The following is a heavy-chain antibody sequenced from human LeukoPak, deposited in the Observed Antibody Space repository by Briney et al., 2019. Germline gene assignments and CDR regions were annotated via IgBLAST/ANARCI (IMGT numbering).Heavy chain of an antibody. CDR3: AKDIDNPNDPYYFDY. CDR2: ISGSGGST. Sequence: PGGSLRLSCAASGFTFSSYAMSWVRQAPGKGLEWVSAISGSGGSTYYADSVKGRFTISRDNSKNPLYLQMNSLRAEDTAVYYCAKDIDNPNDPYYFDYWGQGTLVTVSS. V-gene: IGHV3-23*01. J-gene: IGHJ4*02. CDR1: GFTFSSYA. D-gene: IGHD1-1*01.